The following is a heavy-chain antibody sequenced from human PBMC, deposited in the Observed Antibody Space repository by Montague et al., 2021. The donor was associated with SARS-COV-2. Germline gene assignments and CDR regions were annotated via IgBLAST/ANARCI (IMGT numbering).Heavy chain of an antibody. J-gene: IGHJ5*02. CDR3: VRVRSISMIVVVITPMLWFDP. CDR1: DYSISSGYY. CDR2: IYHSGST. D-gene: IGHD3-22*01. Sequence: SETLSLTCTVSDYSISSGYYWGWIRQPPGKGLEWIGSIYHSGSTXYNPSLKSRVTISVDTSKNQFSLRLSSGTAADTAVYYCVRVRSISMIVVVITPMLWFDPWGQGTLVTVSS. V-gene: IGHV4-38-2*02.